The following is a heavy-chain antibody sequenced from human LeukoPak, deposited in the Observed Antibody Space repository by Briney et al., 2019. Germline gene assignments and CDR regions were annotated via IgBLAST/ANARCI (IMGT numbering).Heavy chain of an antibody. D-gene: IGHD2-15*01. J-gene: IGHJ4*02. CDR1: GDSVSSNSAA. Sequence: SQTLSLTCAISGDSVSSNSAAWNWIRQSPSRGLEWLGRTYYRSKWYNDYAVSVKSRITINPDTSKNQFSLQLNSVTPEDTAVYYCARGLDLGYCSGGSCPAFDYWGQGTLVTVSS. CDR2: TYYRSKWYN. CDR3: ARGLDLGYCSGGSCPAFDY. V-gene: IGHV6-1*01.